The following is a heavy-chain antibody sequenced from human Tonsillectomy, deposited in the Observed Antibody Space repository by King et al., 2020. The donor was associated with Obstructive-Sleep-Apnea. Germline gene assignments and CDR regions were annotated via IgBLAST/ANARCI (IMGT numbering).Heavy chain of an antibody. CDR2: IYYSGST. CDR3: AREDFSSGWYDFMDY. J-gene: IGHJ4*02. CDR1: GGSISSSSYY. V-gene: IGHV4-39*07. D-gene: IGHD6-19*01. Sequence: QLQESGPGLVKPSETLSLTCTVSGGSISSSSYYWGSIRQPPGKGLEWIGSIYYSGSTYYNPSLKSRVTISVDTSKNQFSLKLSSVTAADTAVYYCAREDFSSGWYDFMDYWGQGTLVTVSS.